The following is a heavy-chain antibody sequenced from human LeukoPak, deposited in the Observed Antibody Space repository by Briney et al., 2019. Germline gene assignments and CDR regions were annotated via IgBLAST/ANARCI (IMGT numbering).Heavy chain of an antibody. CDR3: ARAPDVDTAMVTIGFGY. J-gene: IGHJ4*02. Sequence: GESLKISCKGSGYSFTSYWIGWVRQLPGKGLEWMGIIYPGDSDTRYSPSFQGQVTISADKSISTAYLQWSSLKASDTAMYYCARAPDVDTAMVTIGFGYWGQGTLVTVSS. CDR1: GYSFTSYW. V-gene: IGHV5-51*01. D-gene: IGHD5-18*01. CDR2: IYPGDSDT.